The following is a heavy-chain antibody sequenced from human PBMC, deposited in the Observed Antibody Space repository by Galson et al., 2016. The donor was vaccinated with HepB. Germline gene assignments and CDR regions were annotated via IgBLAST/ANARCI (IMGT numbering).Heavy chain of an antibody. D-gene: IGHD2/OR15-2a*01. CDR1: GASISGGGYS. Sequence: TLSLTCTVSGASISGGGYSWSWIRQPPGKGLEWIGNIYHSGTTNYKPALKSRVTISVDRSKNRFSLKLSSVTAADTAVYYCARGPYGQYYFDYWGQGTLVTVSS. J-gene: IGHJ4*02. CDR2: IYHSGTT. V-gene: IGHV4-30-2*01. CDR3: ARGPYGQYYFDY.